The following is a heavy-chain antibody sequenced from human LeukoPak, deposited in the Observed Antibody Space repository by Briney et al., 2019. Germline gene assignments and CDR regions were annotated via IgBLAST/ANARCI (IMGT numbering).Heavy chain of an antibody. J-gene: IGHJ4*02. CDR1: GGSFSGYY. V-gene: IGHV4-34*01. D-gene: IGHD3-3*01. CDR3: ARGRPASRHYDFWSGSLDY. CDR2: INHSGST. Sequence: SETLSLTCAVYGGSFSGYYWSWIRQPPGKGLEWIGEINHSGSTNYNPSLKSRVTISVDTSENQFSLKLSSVTAADTAVYYCARGRPASRHYDFWSGSLDYWGQGTLVTVSS.